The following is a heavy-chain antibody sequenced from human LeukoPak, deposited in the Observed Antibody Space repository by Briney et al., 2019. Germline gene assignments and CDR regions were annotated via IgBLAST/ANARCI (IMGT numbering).Heavy chain of an antibody. CDR2: ANPNSAGT. D-gene: IGHD2-2*01. CDR1: GHTFTGSY. CDR3: ARALAPCSSTSCYRGIPDY. J-gene: IGHJ4*02. Sequence: ASVKVSCKASGHTFTGSYMHWVRQAPGQGLEWMGWANPNSAGTNYAQKFQGRVTMTRDTSISTAYMEPSRLTSDDTAVYYCARALAPCSSTSCYRGIPDYWGQGTLVTVSS. V-gene: IGHV1-2*02.